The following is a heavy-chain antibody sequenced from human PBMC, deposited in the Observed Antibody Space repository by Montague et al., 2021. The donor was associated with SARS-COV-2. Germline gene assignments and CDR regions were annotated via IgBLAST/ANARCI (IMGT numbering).Heavy chain of an antibody. D-gene: IGHD3-22*01. CDR3: ARGVYYDGSGYYSFDY. Sequence: CAISGDSVSSYSAAWNWIRQFPSIGLEWLGRTYYRSKWYNDYALSVKSRITINPDTSKNHFSLQLNSVTPEDTAIYYCARGVYYDGSGYYSFDYWGQGTLVTVSS. J-gene: IGHJ4*02. CDR1: GDSVSSYSAA. CDR2: TYYRSKWYN. V-gene: IGHV6-1*01.